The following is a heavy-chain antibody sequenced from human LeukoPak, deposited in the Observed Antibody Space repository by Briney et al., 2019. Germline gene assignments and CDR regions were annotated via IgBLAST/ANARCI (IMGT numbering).Heavy chain of an antibody. CDR1: GFTFSSYW. CDR3: AREGPYYDSSGYYSGAFDI. J-gene: IGHJ3*02. Sequence: PGGSLRLSCAASGFTFSSYWMHWVRQAPGKGLVWVSRINSDGSSTSYADSVKGRFTISRDNAKNTLYLQMNSLRAEDTAVYYCAREGPYYDSSGYYSGAFDIWGQGTMVTVSS. V-gene: IGHV3-74*01. D-gene: IGHD3-22*01. CDR2: INSDGSST.